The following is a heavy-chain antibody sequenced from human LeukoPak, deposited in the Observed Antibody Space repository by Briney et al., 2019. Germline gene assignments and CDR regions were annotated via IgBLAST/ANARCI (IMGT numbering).Heavy chain of an antibody. CDR1: GYTFTSYY. CDR3: ATAIVVVPAAIRSYYYYGMDV. Sequence: ASVKVSCKASGYTFTSYYTHWVRQAPGQGLEWMGIINPSGGSTSYAQKFQGRVTMTRDTSTSTVYMELSSLRSEDTAVYYCATAIVVVPAAIRSYYYYGMDVWGQGTTVTVSS. J-gene: IGHJ6*02. CDR2: INPSGGST. V-gene: IGHV1-46*01. D-gene: IGHD2-2*01.